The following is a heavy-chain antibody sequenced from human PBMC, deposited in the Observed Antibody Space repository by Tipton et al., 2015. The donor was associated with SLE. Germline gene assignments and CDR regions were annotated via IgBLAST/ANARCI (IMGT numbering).Heavy chain of an antibody. D-gene: IGHD3-16*01. V-gene: IGHV4-59*12. CDR1: GGSISSYY. Sequence: LRLSCTVSGGSISSYYWSWIRQPPGKGLEWIGYIYYSGSTNYNPSLKSRVTISVDTSKNQFSLKLSSVTAADTAVYYCASLRTIPSSEDLGEDFDYWGQGTLVTVSS. J-gene: IGHJ4*02. CDR2: IYYSGST. CDR3: ASLRTIPSSEDLGEDFDY.